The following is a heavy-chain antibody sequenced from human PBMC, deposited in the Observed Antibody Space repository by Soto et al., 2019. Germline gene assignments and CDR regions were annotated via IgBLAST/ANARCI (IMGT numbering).Heavy chain of an antibody. Sequence: GGSLRLSCAASGFTFSSYSMNWVRQAPGKGLEWVSSISSSSSYIYYANSVKGRFTISSDNAKNSLYLQMNSLRAEDTAVYYCARNLSQYSSNPFDYWGQGTLVTVSS. J-gene: IGHJ4*02. D-gene: IGHD6-19*01. CDR2: ISSSSSYI. V-gene: IGHV3-21*01. CDR1: GFTFSSYS. CDR3: ARNLSQYSSNPFDY.